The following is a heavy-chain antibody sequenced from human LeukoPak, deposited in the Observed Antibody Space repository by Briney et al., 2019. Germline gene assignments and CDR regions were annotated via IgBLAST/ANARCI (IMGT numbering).Heavy chain of an antibody. Sequence: SATLSLTCAVYGGSFSGYYWSWMRQPPGKRLEWIGEINHSGSTNYNPSLKSRVTISVDTSKNQFSLKLSSVTAADTAVYYCATSPGGVAFTYWGQGTLVTVSS. D-gene: IGHD4-23*01. CDR1: GGSFSGYY. CDR3: ATSPGGVAFTY. V-gene: IGHV4-34*01. J-gene: IGHJ4*02. CDR2: INHSGST.